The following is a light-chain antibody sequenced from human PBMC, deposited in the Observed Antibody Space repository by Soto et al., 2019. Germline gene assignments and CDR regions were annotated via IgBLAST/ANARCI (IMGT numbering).Light chain of an antibody. J-gene: IGLJ3*02. CDR2: RND. V-gene: IGLV1-47*01. CDR3: AAWDDSLSALV. Sequence: QSVLTQPPSASGTPGQRVTISCSGSSSNIESNYVYWYQQLPGSAPKLLIYRNDQRPSGVPDRFSXSKSXXSASXAXSGLRSEDEADYYCAAWDDSLSALVFGGGTKLTVL. CDR1: SSNIESNY.